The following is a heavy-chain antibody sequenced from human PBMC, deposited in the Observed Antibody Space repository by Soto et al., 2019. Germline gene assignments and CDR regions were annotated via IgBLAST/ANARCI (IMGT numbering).Heavy chain of an antibody. CDR1: GFTFSSYA. V-gene: IGHV3-23*01. J-gene: IGHJ5*02. D-gene: IGHD3-10*01. CDR2: ISGSGGST. Sequence: EVQLLESGGGLVQPGGSLRLSCAASGFTFSSYAMSWVRQAPGKGLEWVSAISGSGGSTYYADSVKGRFTISRDNSKHTVYLEVNSVRAEDTAVDYCAKGRGGAGFDPWGQGTLVGVSS. CDR3: AKGRGGAGFDP.